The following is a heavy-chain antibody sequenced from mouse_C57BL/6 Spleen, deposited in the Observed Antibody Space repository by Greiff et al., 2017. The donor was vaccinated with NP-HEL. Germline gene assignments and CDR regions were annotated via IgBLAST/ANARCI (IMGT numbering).Heavy chain of an antibody. Sequence: EVQVVESGGGLVKPGGSLKLSCAASGFTFSSYAMSWVRQTPEKRLEWVATISDGGSYTYYPDNVKGRFTISRDNAKNNLYLQMSHLKSEDTAMYYCAREGSTMVPYYFDYWGQGTTLTVSS. D-gene: IGHD2-2*01. CDR2: ISDGGSYT. CDR3: AREGSTMVPYYFDY. J-gene: IGHJ2*01. CDR1: GFTFSSYA. V-gene: IGHV5-4*01.